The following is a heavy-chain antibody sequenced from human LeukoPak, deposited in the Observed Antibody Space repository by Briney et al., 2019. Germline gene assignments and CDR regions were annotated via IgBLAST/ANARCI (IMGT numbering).Heavy chain of an antibody. V-gene: IGHV3-48*03. D-gene: IGHD2-15*01. CDR1: GFTLSSYE. Sequence: PGGSLRLSCAASGFTLSSYEMNWVRQAPGKGLEWVSYISSSGSTIYYADSVKGRFTISRDNAKNSLYLQMNSLRAEDTAVYYCASPSDCSGGSCYWRAFDIWGQGTMVTVSS. J-gene: IGHJ3*02. CDR2: ISSSGSTI. CDR3: ASPSDCSGGSCYWRAFDI.